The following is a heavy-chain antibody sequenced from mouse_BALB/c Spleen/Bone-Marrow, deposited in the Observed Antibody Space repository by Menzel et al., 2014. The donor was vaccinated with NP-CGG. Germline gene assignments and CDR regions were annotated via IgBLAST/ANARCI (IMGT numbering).Heavy chain of an antibody. D-gene: IGHD2-10*02. CDR2: INPYNDGT. CDR3: ARLDQRYEGY. V-gene: IGHV1-14*01. CDR1: GYTFTSYF. Sequence: VQLQQSGPELVKPGASVKMSCTASGYTFTSYFMHWVKQKPGQGLEWIGYINPYNDGTKYNEKFKGKATMTSDKSSSTAYRELSSLTSEDSAVYYCARLDQRYEGYWGQGTTLTVSS. J-gene: IGHJ2*01.